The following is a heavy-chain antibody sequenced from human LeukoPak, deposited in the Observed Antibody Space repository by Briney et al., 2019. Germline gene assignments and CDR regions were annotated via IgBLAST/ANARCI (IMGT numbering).Heavy chain of an antibody. Sequence: GASVKVSCKASGYTLTSYGISWVRQAPGQGLEWMGWISAYNGNTNYAQKLQGRVTMTTDTSTSTAYMELRSLRSDDTAVYYCARGGCSSTSCYLAYGMDVWGQGTTVTVSS. D-gene: IGHD2-2*01. CDR1: GYTLTSYG. J-gene: IGHJ6*02. V-gene: IGHV1-18*01. CDR3: ARGGCSSTSCYLAYGMDV. CDR2: ISAYNGNT.